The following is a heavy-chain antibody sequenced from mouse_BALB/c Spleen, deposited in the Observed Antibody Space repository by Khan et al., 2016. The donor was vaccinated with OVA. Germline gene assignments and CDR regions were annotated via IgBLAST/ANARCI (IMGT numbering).Heavy chain of an antibody. CDR1: GYTFINYW. CDR2: INPSTGYT. Sequence: QIQLVQSGAELAKPGASVKMSCKASGYTFINYWILWVKQRPGQGLEWIGYINPSTGYTEYNQNFKDKATLTADKHSITAYMQLSSLTSEDSAVYYCARRGRRWDFDYWGQGTTLTVSS. CDR3: ARRGRRWDFDY. J-gene: IGHJ2*01. D-gene: IGHD1-1*01. V-gene: IGHV1-7*01.